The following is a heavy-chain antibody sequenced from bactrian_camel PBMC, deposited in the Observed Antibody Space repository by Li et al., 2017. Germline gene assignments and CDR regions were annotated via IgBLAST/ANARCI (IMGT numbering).Heavy chain of an antibody. D-gene: IGHD4*01. J-gene: IGHJ4*01. V-gene: IGHV3S40*01. CDR2: MYVGDGPK. CDR3: AAIPVVCVGTMTSGDFHD. Sequence: VQLVESGGGSVQAGGSLRLSCAASGFTFSSFYMAWFRQAPGKEREGVAVLLIMYVGDGPKYYADSVKGRFTISRDNAKNTLYLQMNSLKPEDTAMYYCAAIPVVCVGTMTSGDFHDWGQGTQVTVS. CDR1: GFTFSSFY.